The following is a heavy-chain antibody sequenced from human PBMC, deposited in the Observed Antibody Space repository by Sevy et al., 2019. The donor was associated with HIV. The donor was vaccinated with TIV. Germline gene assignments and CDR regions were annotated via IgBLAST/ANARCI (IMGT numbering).Heavy chain of an antibody. J-gene: IGHJ4*02. V-gene: IGHV5-51*01. CDR1: GYRFTSYW. CDR3: ARRAHDTTGYPQYYFDY. CDR2: IYPDDSDI. Sequence: GESLKISCKGSGYRFTSYWIGWVRQMPGKGLEWMGIIYPDDSDIRYSPSFQGQVTIAADKSISTAYLQWSSLKASDTAMYFCARRAHDTTGYPQYYFDYWGRGTLVTVSS. D-gene: IGHD3-22*01.